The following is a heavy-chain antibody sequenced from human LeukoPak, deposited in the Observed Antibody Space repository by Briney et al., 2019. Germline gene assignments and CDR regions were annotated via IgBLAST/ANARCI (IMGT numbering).Heavy chain of an antibody. Sequence: SETLSLTCTVSGGSISSSSYYWGWIRQPPGKGLEWIGSIYYSGSTYYNPSLKSRVTISVDTSKNQFSLKLSSVTAAGTAVYYCARSSYYYGSGSWGQGTLVTVSS. V-gene: IGHV4-39*01. J-gene: IGHJ4*02. CDR3: ARSSYYYGSGS. CDR1: GGSISSSSYY. CDR2: IYYSGST. D-gene: IGHD3-10*01.